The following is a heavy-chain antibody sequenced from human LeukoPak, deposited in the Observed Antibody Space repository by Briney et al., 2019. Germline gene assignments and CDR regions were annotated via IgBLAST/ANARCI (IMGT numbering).Heavy chain of an antibody. J-gene: IGHJ3*02. CDR3: AKEKVDYYGSGNAFDI. Sequence: PGGSLRLSCAASGFTFSNYGMHWVRQAPGKGLERVAVISYDGSNKYYADSVKGRFTISRDNSKNTLYLQMNSLRAEDTAVYYCAKEKVDYYGSGNAFDIWGQGTMVTVSS. D-gene: IGHD3-10*01. CDR2: ISYDGSNK. V-gene: IGHV3-30*18. CDR1: GFTFSNYG.